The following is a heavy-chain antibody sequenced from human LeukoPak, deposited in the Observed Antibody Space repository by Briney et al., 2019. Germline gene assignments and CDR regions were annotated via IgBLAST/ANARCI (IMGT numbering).Heavy chain of an antibody. CDR3: ARDKLEYYYGSS. CDR2: IIPIFGTA. D-gene: IGHD3-10*01. J-gene: IGHJ4*02. CDR1: GGTFSSYA. Sequence: ASVKVSGKASGGTFSSYAISWVRQAPGQGLEWMGGIIPIFGTANYAQKFQGRVTITADESTSTAYMELSSLRSEDTAVYYCARDKLEYYYGSSWGQGTLVTVSS. V-gene: IGHV1-69*13.